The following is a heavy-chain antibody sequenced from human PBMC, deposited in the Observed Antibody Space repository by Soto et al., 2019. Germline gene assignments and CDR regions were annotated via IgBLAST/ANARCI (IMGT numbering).Heavy chain of an antibody. CDR2: IWYDGSNK. V-gene: IGHV3-33*01. CDR1: GFILSSYG. J-gene: IGHJ5*02. Sequence: QVQLVESGGGVVQPGRSLRLSCAASGFILSSYGMHWVRQAPGKGLEWVAVIWYDGSNKYYADSVKGRFTISRDNSKNRLYLQMNSLRAEDTAVYYCARDGSRESGGVKHDLTDFDPWGQGTLVTVSS. D-gene: IGHD2-2*01. CDR3: ARDGSRESGGVKHDLTDFDP.